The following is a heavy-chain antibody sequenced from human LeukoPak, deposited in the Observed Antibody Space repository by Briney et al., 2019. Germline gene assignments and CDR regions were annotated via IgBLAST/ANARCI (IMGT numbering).Heavy chain of an antibody. V-gene: IGHV1-69*05. CDR1: GGTFSSYA. J-gene: IGHJ4*02. Sequence: SVKVSCKASGGTFSSYAISWVRQAPGQRLEWMGGIIPIFGTANYAQKFQGRVTITTDESTSTAYMELSSLRSEDTAVYYCASCAFEYSSSSFDYWGQGTLVTVSS. CDR2: IIPIFGTA. D-gene: IGHD6-6*01. CDR3: ASCAFEYSSSSFDY.